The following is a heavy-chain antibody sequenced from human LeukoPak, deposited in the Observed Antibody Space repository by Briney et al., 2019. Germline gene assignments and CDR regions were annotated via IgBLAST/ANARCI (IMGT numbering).Heavy chain of an antibody. CDR3: ARGPLYGDYGGGFDY. D-gene: IGHD4-17*01. V-gene: IGHV1-2*02. CDR1: PHTFTRYY. CDR2: INPNSGGT. J-gene: IGHJ4*02. Sequence: SVTVSYHTSPHTFTRYYMHWVRQAPGQEHEWMGWINPNSGGTNYAQKFQGRVTMTRDTSISTAYMELSRLRSDDTAVYYCARGPLYGDYGGGFDYWGQGTLVTVSS.